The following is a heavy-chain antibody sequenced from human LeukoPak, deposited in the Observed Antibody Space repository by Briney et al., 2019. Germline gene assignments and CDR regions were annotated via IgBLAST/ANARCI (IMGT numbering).Heavy chain of an antibody. CDR1: GFTFSNYA. D-gene: IGHD7-27*01. J-gene: IGHJ5*02. Sequence: PGGSLRLSCAASGFTFSNYAMSWVRQAPGKGLEWVSAISGSGGSTYYADSVKGRFTISRDNSKNTLYLRMNSLRAEDTAVYYCARGLGWGSNNWFDPWGQGTLVTVSS. V-gene: IGHV3-23*01. CDR2: ISGSGGST. CDR3: ARGLGWGSNNWFDP.